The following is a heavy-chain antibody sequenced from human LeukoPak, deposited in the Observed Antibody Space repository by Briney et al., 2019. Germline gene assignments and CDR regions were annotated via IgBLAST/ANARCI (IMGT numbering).Heavy chain of an antibody. J-gene: IGHJ4*02. CDR2: IYYGGST. V-gene: IGHV4-30-4*01. Sequence: SQTLSLTCTVSGGSISSGDYYWSWIRQPPGKGLEWIGYIYYGGSTYYNPSLKSRVTISVDTSKNQFSLKLSSVTAADTAVYYCARDSSGYQDFDYWGQGTLVTVSS. CDR1: GGSISSGDYY. D-gene: IGHD3-22*01. CDR3: ARDSSGYQDFDY.